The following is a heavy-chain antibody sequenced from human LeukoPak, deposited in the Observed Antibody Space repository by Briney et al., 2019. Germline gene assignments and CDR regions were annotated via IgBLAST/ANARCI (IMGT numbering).Heavy chain of an antibody. CDR2: ISSSGSTI. CDR3: ATSRDWRVES. CDR1: GLTFSDYY. Sequence: GGSLRLSCAASGLTFSDYYMSWIRQAPGKGLVWVSYISSSGSTIYYADSVKGRFTISRDNAKNSLYLQMNSLRDEDTAVYYCATSRDWRVESWGRGIAVTVSS. D-gene: IGHD2-21*02. V-gene: IGHV3-11*04. J-gene: IGHJ4*02.